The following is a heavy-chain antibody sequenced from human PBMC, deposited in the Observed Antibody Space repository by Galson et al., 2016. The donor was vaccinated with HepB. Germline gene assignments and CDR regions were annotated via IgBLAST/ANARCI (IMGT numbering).Heavy chain of an antibody. Sequence: ETLSLTCTVSGDSISSRSYYWVWIRQPPGKGLEWIGTISYSGNTYYHPSLKSRLTMSVDPPQNPFSLIPSSVTAADTAIYYCATSERLAGTEAFDIWGQGTMVTVSS. CDR1: GDSISSRSYY. J-gene: IGHJ3*02. CDR3: ATSERLAGTEAFDI. V-gene: IGHV4-39*07. D-gene: IGHD6-19*01. CDR2: ISYSGNT.